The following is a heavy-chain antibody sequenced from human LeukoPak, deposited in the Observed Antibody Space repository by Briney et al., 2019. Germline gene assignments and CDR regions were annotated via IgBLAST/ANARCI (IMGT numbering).Heavy chain of an antibody. CDR1: GASFSGYY. CDR3: ARGHPFDY. CDR2: INHSGST. V-gene: IGHV4-34*01. J-gene: IGHJ4*02. Sequence: SETLSLTCAVYGASFSGYYWSWIRQPPGKGLEWIGEINHSGSTNYNPSLKSRVTISVDTSKNQFSLKLSSVTAADTAVYYCARGHPFDYWGQGTLVTVSS.